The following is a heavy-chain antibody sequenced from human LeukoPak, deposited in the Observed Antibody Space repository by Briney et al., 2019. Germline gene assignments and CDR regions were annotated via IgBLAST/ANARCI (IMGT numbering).Heavy chain of an antibody. D-gene: IGHD3-10*01. CDR3: ARDFTYYYGSGLDY. CDR2: IYYSGST. V-gene: IGHV4-38-2*02. J-gene: IGHJ4*02. CDR1: GYSISSGYY. Sequence: SETLSLTCTVSGYSISSGYYWGWIRQPPGKGLEWIGSIYYSGSTYYNPSLKSRVTISVDTSKNQFSLKLSSVTAADTAVYYCARDFTYYYGSGLDYWGQGTLVTVSS.